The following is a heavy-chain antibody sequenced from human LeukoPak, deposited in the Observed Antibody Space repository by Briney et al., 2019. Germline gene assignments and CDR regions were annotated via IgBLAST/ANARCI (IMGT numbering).Heavy chain of an antibody. CDR1: GYTFTSYY. CDR2: VNPGGSST. Sequence: ASVKVSCKASGYTFTSYYVHWVRQAPGQGLEWMGRVNPGGSSTTYAQRFQGRVTMTRDMSTSTVYMELSSLRSEDTGVYYCARDNATTGSDYWGKGTLVTVSS. CDR3: ARDNATTGSDY. J-gene: IGHJ4*02. D-gene: IGHD4-11*01. V-gene: IGHV1-46*01.